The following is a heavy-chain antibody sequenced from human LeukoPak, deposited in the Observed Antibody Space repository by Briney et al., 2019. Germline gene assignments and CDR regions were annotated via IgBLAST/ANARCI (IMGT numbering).Heavy chain of an antibody. CDR3: SRGEGDDY. V-gene: IGHV3-7*01. CDR1: GFTFSSYW. CDR2: INGDESEK. Sequence: GGSLRLSCAASGFTFSSYWMSWVRQAPGKGLEWVANINGDESEKYYVDSVKARFTISRDNAKNSLYLQMNSLGVDDTAIYYCSRGEGDDYWGQGTLVTVSS. J-gene: IGHJ4*02. D-gene: IGHD3-10*01.